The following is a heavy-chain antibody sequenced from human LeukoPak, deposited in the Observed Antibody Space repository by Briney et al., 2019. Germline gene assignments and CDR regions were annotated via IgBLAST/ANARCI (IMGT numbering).Heavy chain of an antibody. CDR2: ISSSSRNT. D-gene: IGHD1-14*01. CDR1: GFTFSDYH. J-gene: IGHJ4*02. V-gene: IGHV3-11*05. CDR3: ARDLYGNNRVQDY. Sequence: RGSLRLSCAASGFTFSDYHMTWIRQAPGKGLEWVSDISSSSRNTKYADSVKGRFTISRDNAKNSLYLQMNSLRAEDTAVYYCARDLYGNNRVQDYWGQGTLVTVSS.